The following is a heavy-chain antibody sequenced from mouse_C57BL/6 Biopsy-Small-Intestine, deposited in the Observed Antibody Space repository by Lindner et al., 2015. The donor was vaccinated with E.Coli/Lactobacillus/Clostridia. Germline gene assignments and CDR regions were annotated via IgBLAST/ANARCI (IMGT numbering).Heavy chain of an antibody. J-gene: IGHJ4*01. CDR2: INPSAGST. CDR3: VRATTSGDFGY. CDR1: GYTFTSYY. D-gene: IGHD6-1*01. V-gene: IGHV1-64*01. Sequence: SVKVSCKASGYTFTSYYLHWVRQAPGQGLEWMGTINPSAGSTRYAQKFEGRVTVNRDTSTSTLYMELSSLRFEDTAVYYCVRATTSGDFGYWGQGTLVTVSS.